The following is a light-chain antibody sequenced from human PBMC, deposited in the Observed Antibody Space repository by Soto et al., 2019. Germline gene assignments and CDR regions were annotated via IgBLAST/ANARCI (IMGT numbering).Light chain of an antibody. CDR1: SSNIGAGYD. J-gene: IGLJ2*01. CDR2: GNS. CDR3: QSYDSSLSVVL. V-gene: IGLV1-40*01. Sequence: QSVLTQPPSVSGAPGQRVTVSCTGSSSNIGAGYDVHWYQQLPGTAPKLLIYGNSNRPSGVPDRFSGSQSGTSASLAITGLQAEDEADYYCQSYDSSLSVVLFGGGTKLTVL.